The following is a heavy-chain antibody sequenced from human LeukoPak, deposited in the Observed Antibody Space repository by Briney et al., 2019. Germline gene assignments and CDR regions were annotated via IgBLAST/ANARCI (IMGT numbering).Heavy chain of an antibody. CDR3: ARRHGASDY. J-gene: IGHJ4*02. Sequence: SETLSLTCTDSGGSISSSSNYWGWIRQPPGKGLEWIGSIYYSGSTYYNPSLKSRVTISVDTSNNQFSLKLTSVTAADTAVYYCARRHGASDYWGQGTLVTVSS. CDR1: GGSISSSSNY. CDR2: IYYSGST. D-gene: IGHD4-17*01. V-gene: IGHV4-39*01.